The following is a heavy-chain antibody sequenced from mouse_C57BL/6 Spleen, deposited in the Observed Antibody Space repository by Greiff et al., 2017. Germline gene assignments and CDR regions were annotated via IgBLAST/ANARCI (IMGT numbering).Heavy chain of an antibody. CDR3: TRVNDFWYFDV. CDR1: GFTFSSYA. V-gene: IGHV5-9-1*02. CDR2: ISSGGDYT. J-gene: IGHJ1*03. Sequence: EVKVVESGAGLVKPGGSLKLSCAASGFTFSSYAMSWVRQTPEKRLEWVAYISSGGDYTYYADTVKGRFTFSRDNARNTVYLQMSSLESEDTAMYYCTRVNDFWYFDVWGTGTTVTVSS. D-gene: IGHD2-4*01.